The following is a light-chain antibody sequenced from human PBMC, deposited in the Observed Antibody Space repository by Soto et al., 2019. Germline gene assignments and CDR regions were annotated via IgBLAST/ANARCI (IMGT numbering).Light chain of an antibody. J-gene: IGKJ2*01. Sequence: EIVMTQSPAALSVSPGERATLSCRASQSVSSNLAWYQHKPGQGPTLLIYDASTRDTGIPARFSGSGSGTEFTLTISSLQSEDFAVYYYQQYNNWPPYTFGQGTKLEIK. CDR1: QSVSSN. CDR3: QQYNNWPPYT. CDR2: DAS. V-gene: IGKV3-15*01.